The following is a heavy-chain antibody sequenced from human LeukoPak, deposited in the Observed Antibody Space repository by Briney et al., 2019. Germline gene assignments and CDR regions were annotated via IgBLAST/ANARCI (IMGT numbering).Heavy chain of an antibody. CDR1: GGPLSGYY. Sequence: PSETPSLTCAVHGGPLSGYYWSWIRQPPGKGLEWIGEINLGGSSNYNPSLKNRVTMSVDTSKNQFSLKVKSVTAADTAVYYCARVPVTANWFDPWRQGTLVTVSS. CDR2: INLGGSS. D-gene: IGHD4-11*01. V-gene: IGHV4-34*01. J-gene: IGHJ5*02. CDR3: ARVPVTANWFDP.